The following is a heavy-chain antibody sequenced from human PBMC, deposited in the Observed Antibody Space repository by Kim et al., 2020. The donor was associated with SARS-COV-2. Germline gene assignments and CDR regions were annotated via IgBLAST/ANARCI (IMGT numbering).Heavy chain of an antibody. D-gene: IGHD2-15*01. CDR3: ARGGGPGLGY. V-gene: IGHV1-3*01. Sequence: ASVKVSCKASGYTFSNYAIHWVRQAPGQRLECVGWIIGGNGNTYYSPKFQGRVTFTRDTSATTAYMELSSLRSEDTAIYYCARGGGPGLGYWGQGTLVTVSS. CDR2: IIGGNGNT. CDR1: GYTFSNYA. J-gene: IGHJ4*02.